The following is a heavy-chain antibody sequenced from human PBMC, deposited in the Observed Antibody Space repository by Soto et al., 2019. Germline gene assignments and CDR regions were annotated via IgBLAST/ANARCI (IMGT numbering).Heavy chain of an antibody. CDR2: IIPIFGTA. Sequence: QVQLVQSGAEVKKPGSSVKVSCKASGGTFSSYAISWVRQAPGQGLEWMGGIIPIFGTADYAQKFQGRVRITADESKSTAYMELSSLRSEDTAVYYCPSQMGVTAAYEHYSGMDVWGQGTTVTVSS. CDR3: PSQMGVTAAYEHYSGMDV. D-gene: IGHD1-20*01. J-gene: IGHJ6*02. V-gene: IGHV1-69*12. CDR1: GGTFSSYA.